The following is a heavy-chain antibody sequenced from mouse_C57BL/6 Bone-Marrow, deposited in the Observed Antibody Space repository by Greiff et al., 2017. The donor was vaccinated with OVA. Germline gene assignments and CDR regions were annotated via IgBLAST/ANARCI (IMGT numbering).Heavy chain of an antibody. D-gene: IGHD1-1*01. Sequence: QVQLKQSGPGLVAPSQSLSITCTVSGFSLTSYAISWVRQPPGKGLEWLGVIWTGGGTNYNSALKSRLSISKDNSKSQVFLKMNSLQTDDTARYYCARSPSYYGSSPWFAYWGQGTLVTVSA. CDR2: IWTGGGT. J-gene: IGHJ3*01. CDR3: ARSPSYYGSSPWFAY. CDR1: GFSLTSYA. V-gene: IGHV2-9-1*01.